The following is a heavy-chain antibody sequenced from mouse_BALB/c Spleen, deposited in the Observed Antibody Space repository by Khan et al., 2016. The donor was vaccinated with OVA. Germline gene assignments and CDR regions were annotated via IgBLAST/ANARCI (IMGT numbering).Heavy chain of an antibody. CDR1: GFTFRSYS. D-gene: IGHD1-1*02. V-gene: IGHV5-6*01. CDR2: ISSGGDYT. J-gene: IGHJ3*01. Sequence: EVELVESGGDLVKPGGSLKLSCAASGFTFRSYSMSWVRQTPDKRLEWVASISSGGDYTYYPDSVKGRFTISRDTAKHTLFLQIIDLKSEDTAMYYCADYFAGSVDYWGQGTLVTVAA. CDR3: ADYFAGSVDY.